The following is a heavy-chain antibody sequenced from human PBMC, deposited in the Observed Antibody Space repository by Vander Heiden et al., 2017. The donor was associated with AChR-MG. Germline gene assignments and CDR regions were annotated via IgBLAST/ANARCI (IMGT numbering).Heavy chain of an antibody. CDR2: INPNSGGT. CDR3: ARQEPYYYDSSGYLRDDY. CDR1: GYTFTGYY. D-gene: IGHD3-22*01. J-gene: IGHJ4*02. Sequence: QVQLVQSGAEVKKPGASVTVSCKASGYTFTGYYMHWVRQAPGQGLEWMGWINPNSGGTNYAQKFQGRVTMTRDTSISTAYMELSRLRSDDTAVYYCARQEPYYYDSSGYLRDDYWGQGTLVTVSS. V-gene: IGHV1-2*02.